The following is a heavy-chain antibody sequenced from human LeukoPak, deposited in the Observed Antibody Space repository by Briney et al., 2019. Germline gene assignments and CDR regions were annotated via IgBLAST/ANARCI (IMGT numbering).Heavy chain of an antibody. V-gene: IGHV4-59*01. CDR2: IYYSGST. CDR3: ARDRGYGDYLNYFDY. Sequence: ETLSLTCTVSGGSISSNYWSWIRQPPGKGLEWIGYIYYSGSTNSNPSLKSRVTISVDTSKNQFSLNLSSVTAADTAVYYCARDRGYGDYLNYFDYWGQGTLVTVSS. J-gene: IGHJ4*02. D-gene: IGHD4-17*01. CDR1: GGSISSNY.